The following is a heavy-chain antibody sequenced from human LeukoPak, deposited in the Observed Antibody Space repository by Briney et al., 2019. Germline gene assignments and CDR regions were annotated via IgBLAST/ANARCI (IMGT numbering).Heavy chain of an antibody. Sequence: GGSLRLSCAASGFTFSSYAMSWVRQAPGKGLEWVSSASGSGGSTYYADSVKGRFTISRDNSKNTLYLQMNSLRAEDTAVYYCARVAVAGACFDYWGQGTLVTVSS. V-gene: IGHV3-23*01. CDR3: ARVAVAGACFDY. J-gene: IGHJ4*02. D-gene: IGHD6-19*01. CDR1: GFTFSSYA. CDR2: ASGSGGST.